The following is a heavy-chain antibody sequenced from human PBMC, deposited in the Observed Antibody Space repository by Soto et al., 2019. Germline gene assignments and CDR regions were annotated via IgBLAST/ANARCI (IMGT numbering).Heavy chain of an antibody. CDR2: ISYDGGLQ. J-gene: IGHJ4*02. CDR1: GFTFTSYG. Sequence: QAHLVESGGGVVQPGRSLRLSCAASGFTFTSYGMHWVRQAPGTRLEWVAVISYDGGLQHYADSVKGRFTISRDNSKNKVLLQMNSLRAEDTAVYYCVSDRGYGHASVTYSWGQGTLVSVSS. V-gene: IGHV3-30*03. D-gene: IGHD5-18*01. CDR3: VSDRGYGHASVTYS.